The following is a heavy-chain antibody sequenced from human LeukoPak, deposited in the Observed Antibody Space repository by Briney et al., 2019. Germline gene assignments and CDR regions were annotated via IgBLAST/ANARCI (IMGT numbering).Heavy chain of an antibody. D-gene: IGHD5-12*01. CDR1: GFTFSSYW. J-gene: IGHJ4*02. CDR2: INSDGSST. CDR3: ARTSDIVATYNY. Sequence: PGGSLRLSCAASGFTFSSYWMHWVRQAPGKGLVWVSRINSDGSSTSYADSVKGRFTISRDNSKNTLYLQMNSLRAEDTVVYYCARTSDIVATYNYWGQGTLVTVSS. V-gene: IGHV3-74*01.